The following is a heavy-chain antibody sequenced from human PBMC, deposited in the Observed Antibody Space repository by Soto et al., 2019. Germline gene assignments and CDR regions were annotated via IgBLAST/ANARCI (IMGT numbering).Heavy chain of an antibody. J-gene: IGHJ4*02. D-gene: IGHD3-10*01. CDR1: GFSFDTYN. V-gene: IGHV3-21*02. CDR2: ISSGRPDI. CDR3: PRYYLGIAAGDFDL. Sequence: EDQLVESGGGLVKPGGSLRLSCAASGFSFDTYNMNWVRQAPGKGLEWVSSISSGRPDIFYADSVRGRFTISRDDAKKSLFLQMNILRADDTAVYYCPRYYLGIAAGDFDLLGQVTLVTVSS.